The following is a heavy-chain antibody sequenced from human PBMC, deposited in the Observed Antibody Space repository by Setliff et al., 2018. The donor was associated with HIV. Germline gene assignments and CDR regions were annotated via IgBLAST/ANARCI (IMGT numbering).Heavy chain of an antibody. CDR2: IHFSGST. V-gene: IGHV4-61*09. CDR1: GGSISSGSYY. Sequence: SETLSLTCTVSGGSISSGSYYWSWIRQPAGKGLEWIGHIHFSGSTNYSPSLKSRVTISVDTSKNQFSLKLSSVTAADTAVYYCARGPLTIFGVVIIPNYFDYWGQGTLVTVSS. J-gene: IGHJ4*02. D-gene: IGHD3-3*01. CDR3: ARGPLTIFGVVIIPNYFDY.